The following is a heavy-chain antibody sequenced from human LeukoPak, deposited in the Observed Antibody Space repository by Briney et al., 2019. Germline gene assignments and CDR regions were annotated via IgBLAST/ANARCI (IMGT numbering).Heavy chain of an antibody. CDR1: GGSMRNYY. J-gene: IGHJ4*02. V-gene: IGHV4-59*01. CDR3: ARGWASSWYYFDF. Sequence: SETLSLTCAVSGGSMRNYYWSWIRQPPEKGLEWIGYTYDSGSSSYNPSLRSRVSISIDTSKNQFSLNLSSVTAADTAVYYCARGWASSWYYFDFWGQGTLVTVSS. CDR2: TYDSGSS. D-gene: IGHD2-2*01.